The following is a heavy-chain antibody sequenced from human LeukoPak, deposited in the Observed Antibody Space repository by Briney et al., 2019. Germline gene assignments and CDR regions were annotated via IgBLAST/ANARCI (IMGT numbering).Heavy chain of an antibody. D-gene: IGHD2-2*01. J-gene: IGHJ6*02. CDR3: ARDYCSSTSCYLYCYYGMDV. V-gene: IGHV3-48*03. CDR2: ISSSGSTI. CDR1: GFTFSSYE. Sequence: HPGGSLRLSCAASGFTFSSYEMNWVRQAPGKGLEWVSYISSSGSTIYYADSVKGRFTISRDNAKNSLYLQMNSLRAEDTAVYYCARDYCSSTSCYLYCYYGMDVWGQGTTVTVSS.